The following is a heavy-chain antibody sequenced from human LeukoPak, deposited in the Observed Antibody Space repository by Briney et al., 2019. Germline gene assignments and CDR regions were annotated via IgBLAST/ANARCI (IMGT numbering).Heavy chain of an antibody. Sequence: PGGSLRLSCATSGFIFGDYAMTWVRQAPGKGLEWVSGISGTGDNAYYADSVKGRFIISRDNSKNTLGLQMNSLRVEDTAVYYCTPTPSGNYYLRVASWGQGTLVTVSS. CDR2: ISGTGDNA. D-gene: IGHD3-10*01. CDR3: TPTPSGNYYLRVAS. CDR1: GFIFGDYA. J-gene: IGHJ4*02. V-gene: IGHV3-23*01.